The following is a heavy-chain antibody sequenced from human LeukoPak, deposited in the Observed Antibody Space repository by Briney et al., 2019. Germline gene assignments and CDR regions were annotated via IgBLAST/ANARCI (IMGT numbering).Heavy chain of an antibody. D-gene: IGHD7-27*01. CDR2: INNDGSDA. Sequence: GGSLRLSCAASGFTFSSYWMHWVRQAPGKGLVWVSQINNDGSDATYADSVKGRFTISRDNAKSTLYLQTNSLRGEDMAVYYCARGQNWALDYWGQGTLVTVSS. V-gene: IGHV3-74*01. CDR3: ARGQNWALDY. CDR1: GFTFSSYW. J-gene: IGHJ4*02.